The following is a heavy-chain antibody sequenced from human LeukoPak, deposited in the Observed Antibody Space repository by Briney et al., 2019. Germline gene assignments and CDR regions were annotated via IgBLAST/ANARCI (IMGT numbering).Heavy chain of an antibody. D-gene: IGHD1-26*01. CDR1: GDSVSSSNYY. CDR3: ARRISSGSYWGYFDY. Sequence: SETLSLTCTVSGDSVSSSNYYWGWIRQPPGKGLEWIGSIYYSGSTYYNPSLKSRVTISVDTSKNQFSLKLSSVTAADTAVYYCARRISSGSYWGYFDYWGQGTLVTVSS. CDR2: IYYSGST. V-gene: IGHV4-39*01. J-gene: IGHJ4*02.